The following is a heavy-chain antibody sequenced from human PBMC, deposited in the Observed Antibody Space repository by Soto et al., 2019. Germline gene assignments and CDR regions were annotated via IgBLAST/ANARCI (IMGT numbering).Heavy chain of an antibody. CDR1: GFTFSSYG. J-gene: IGHJ4*01. V-gene: IGHV3-23*01. CDR2: IGGSGGTI. CDR3: AKIIVAAGTGY. D-gene: IGHD6-13*01. Sequence: GGSLRLSCAASGFTFSSYGMHWVRQAPGKGLEWVSTIGGSGGTIYYADSVKGRFTISRDNSKNTLYLQMDSLRAEDTAVYYCAKIIVAAGTGYWGQGILVTVSS.